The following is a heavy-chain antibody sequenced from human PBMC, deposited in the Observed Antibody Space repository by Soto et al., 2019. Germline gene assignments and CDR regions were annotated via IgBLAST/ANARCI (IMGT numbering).Heavy chain of an antibody. CDR1: GFTFSSYE. J-gene: IGHJ6*02. Sequence: GSLRLSCAASGFTFSSYEMNWVRQAPGKGLEWVSYISSSGSTIYYADSVKGRFTISRDNAKNSLYLQMNSLRAEDTAVYYCASSPRGFWSAYPRDVWGQGTTVTVSS. CDR3: ASSPRGFWSAYPRDV. CDR2: ISSSGSTI. V-gene: IGHV3-48*03. D-gene: IGHD3-3*01.